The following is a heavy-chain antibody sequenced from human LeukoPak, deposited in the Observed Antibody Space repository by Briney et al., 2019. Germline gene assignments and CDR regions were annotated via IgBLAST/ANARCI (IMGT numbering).Heavy chain of an antibody. Sequence: GGSLRLSCAASGFTFSSCWMHWVRQAPGKGLVWVSRVNGDGSSTTYADSVRGRFTISRDNAKNTLYLQMNSLRDEDTAVYYCARVGGYNSYFDYWGQGSLVTVSS. CDR2: VNGDGSST. J-gene: IGHJ4*02. CDR3: ARVGGYNSYFDY. CDR1: GFTFSSCW. V-gene: IGHV3-74*03. D-gene: IGHD5-24*01.